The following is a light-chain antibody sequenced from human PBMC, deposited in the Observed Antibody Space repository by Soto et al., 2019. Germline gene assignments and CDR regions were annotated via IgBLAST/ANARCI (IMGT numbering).Light chain of an antibody. Sequence: DIQMTQSPSILSASVGARTPITCRARQSISSWLAWYPQKPGKAPNLLIHKASHLESGVPSRFSGSGSGTEFTLTISSLQPGDFATYYCQHYNTYPWTFGQGTKVDIK. CDR1: QSISSW. CDR2: KAS. J-gene: IGKJ1*01. CDR3: QHYNTYPWT. V-gene: IGKV1-5*03.